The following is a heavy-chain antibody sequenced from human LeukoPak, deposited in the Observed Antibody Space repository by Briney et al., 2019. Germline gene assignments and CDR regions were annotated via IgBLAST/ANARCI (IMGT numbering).Heavy chain of an antibody. Sequence: GGSLRLSCAASGFTFSNAYMNWVRQAPGKGLEWVGRNRSKNDGATTDYAAPVKNRFTISRDDSKNTLYLQMNSLKTEDTAVYYCIIQKTYYYDSSGYHRAFDFWGQGTMVTVSS. V-gene: IGHV3-15*01. D-gene: IGHD3-22*01. J-gene: IGHJ3*01. CDR1: GFTFSNAY. CDR3: IIQKTYYYDSSGYHRAFDF. CDR2: NRSKNDGATT.